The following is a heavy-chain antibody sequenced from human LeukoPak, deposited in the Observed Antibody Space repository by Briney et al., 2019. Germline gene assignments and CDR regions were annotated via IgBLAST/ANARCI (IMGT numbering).Heavy chain of an antibody. V-gene: IGHV3-23*01. J-gene: IGHJ3*02. CDR3: ARVYYYDSSGWDAFDI. D-gene: IGHD3-22*01. Sequence: GGSLRLSCAASGFTFSSYAMSWVRQAPGKGLEWVSAISGSGGSTYYADSVKGRFTISRDNSKNTLYLQMNSLRAEDTAVYYCARVYYYDSSGWDAFDIWGQGTMVAISS. CDR1: GFTFSSYA. CDR2: ISGSGGST.